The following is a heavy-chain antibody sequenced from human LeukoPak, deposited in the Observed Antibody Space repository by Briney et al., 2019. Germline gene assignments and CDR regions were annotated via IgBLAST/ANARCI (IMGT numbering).Heavy chain of an antibody. Sequence: PGGTLRLSCAASGFSFSSHGMSWVRQAPGKGLEWVSTVSGNGGITYYADSMKGRFTISRDNSKNTLFLQMNSLRGEDTAVYYCAKDPVYGSGQSHPSDYWGQGTLVTVSS. CDR2: VSGNGGIT. CDR3: AKDPVYGSGQSHPSDY. J-gene: IGHJ4*02. V-gene: IGHV3-23*01. CDR1: GFSFSSHG. D-gene: IGHD3-3*01.